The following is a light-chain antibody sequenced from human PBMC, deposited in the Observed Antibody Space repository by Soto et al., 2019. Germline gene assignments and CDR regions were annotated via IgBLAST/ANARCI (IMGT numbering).Light chain of an antibody. V-gene: IGKV4-1*01. J-gene: IGKJ1*01. CDR1: QSVLYSSNNKNY. CDR3: QQYYSTPRT. CDR2: WAS. Sequence: DIVMTQSPDSLAVSLGERATINCKSSQSVLYSSNNKNYLAWYQHKPGQPPKLLIYWASTRESGVPDRFSGSGSRTDFTLTISSLQAEDVAVYYCQQYYSTPRTVGQGTKVEIK.